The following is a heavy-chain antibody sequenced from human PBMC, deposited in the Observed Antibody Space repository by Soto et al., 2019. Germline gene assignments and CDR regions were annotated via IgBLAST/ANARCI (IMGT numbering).Heavy chain of an antibody. J-gene: IGHJ4*02. Sequence: SETLSLTCTVSGGSISSYHWSWIRQSAGKGLEWIGRIYTSGNTHYNPSLKSRVTVSIDTSKNQFFLTVNSVTAADSAVYYCARESGDNWDYEAYWGQGTPVTSPQ. CDR2: IYTSGNT. D-gene: IGHD1-7*01. CDR1: GGSISSYH. V-gene: IGHV4-4*07. CDR3: ARESGDNWDYEAY.